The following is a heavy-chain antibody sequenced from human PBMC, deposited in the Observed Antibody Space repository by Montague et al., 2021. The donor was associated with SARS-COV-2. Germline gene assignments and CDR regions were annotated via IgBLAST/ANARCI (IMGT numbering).Heavy chain of an antibody. J-gene: IGHJ4*02. CDR2: ISSDESHI. CDR3: AKDLLRSWSSPFDA. D-gene: IGHD3-10*01. V-gene: IGHV3-30*18. Sequence: SLRLSCAASGFTFSSYAMHWVRQAPGRGLEWVAVISSDESHIYYSDSLRGRFTISRDNSKNTLYLQMSSLRADDTAVYYCAKDLLRSWSSPFDAWGQGALVTVSS. CDR1: GFTFSSYA.